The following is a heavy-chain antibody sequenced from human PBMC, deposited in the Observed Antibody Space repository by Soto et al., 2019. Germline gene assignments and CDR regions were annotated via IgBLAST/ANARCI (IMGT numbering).Heavy chain of an antibody. Sequence: QVQLVQSGAEVKKPGASVKVSCKASGYTFTSYYMHWVRQAPGQGLERMGIINPSGGSTSYAQKLQGRVTMTRDTSTSTVYMELSSLRSEDTAVYYCARIVGATSYFDYWGQGTLVTVSS. D-gene: IGHD1-26*01. CDR2: INPSGGST. J-gene: IGHJ4*02. V-gene: IGHV1-46*04. CDR3: ARIVGATSYFDY. CDR1: GYTFTSYY.